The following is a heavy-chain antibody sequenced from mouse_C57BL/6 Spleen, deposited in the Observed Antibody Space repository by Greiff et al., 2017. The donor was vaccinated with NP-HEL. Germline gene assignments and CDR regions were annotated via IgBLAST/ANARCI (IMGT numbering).Heavy chain of an antibody. CDR1: GFTFTDYY. Sequence: EVHLVESGGGLVQPGGSLSLSCAASGFTFTDYYMSWVRQPPGKALEWLGFIRNKANGYTTEYSASVKGRFTISRDNSQSILYLQMNALRAEDSATYYCARYTYYDSSLAYWGQGTLVTVSA. V-gene: IGHV7-3*01. D-gene: IGHD2-4*01. CDR2: IRNKANGYTT. CDR3: ARYTYYDSSLAY. J-gene: IGHJ3*01.